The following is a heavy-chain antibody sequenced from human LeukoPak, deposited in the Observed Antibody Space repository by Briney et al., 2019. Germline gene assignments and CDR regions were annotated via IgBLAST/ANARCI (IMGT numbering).Heavy chain of an antibody. CDR2: ISSSSSTI. Sequence: GGSLRLSRAASGFTFSSYSMNWIRQAPGKGLEWVSYISSSSSTIYYADSVKGRFTISRDNAKNSLYLQMNSLRAEDTAVYYCARLGDSSSWPDPYYYYYMDVWGKGTTVTVSS. CDR1: GFTFSSYS. CDR3: ARLGDSSSWPDPYYYYYMDV. D-gene: IGHD6-13*01. V-gene: IGHV3-48*01. J-gene: IGHJ6*03.